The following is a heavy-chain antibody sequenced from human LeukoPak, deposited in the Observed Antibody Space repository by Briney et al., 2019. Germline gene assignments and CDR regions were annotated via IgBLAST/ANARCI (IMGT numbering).Heavy chain of an antibody. CDR2: ISAYNGNT. CDR3: ARSYSGSWGRLGYFVY. D-gene: IGHD1-26*01. CDR1: GDTFTSYA. V-gene: IGHV1-18*01. J-gene: IGHJ4*02. Sequence: GASVKVSCKASGDTFTSYAITWVRQAPGQGLEWMGWISAYNGNTNYAQKLQGRVTMTTDTSTSTAYMELSSLRSEDTAVYYCARSYSGSWGRLGYFVYWGQGTLVTVSS.